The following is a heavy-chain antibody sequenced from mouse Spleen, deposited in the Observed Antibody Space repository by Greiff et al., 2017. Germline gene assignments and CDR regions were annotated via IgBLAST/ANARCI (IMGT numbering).Heavy chain of an antibody. CDR1: GFTFSSYA. Sequence: EVMLVESGGGLVKLGGSLKLSCAASGFTFSSYAMSWVRQTPEKRLEWVATISSGGGNTYYPDSVKGRFTISRDNAKNTLYLQRSSLKSEDTAMYYCARQTTGRGFAYWGQGTLVTVSA. J-gene: IGHJ3*01. CDR2: ISSGGGNT. D-gene: IGHD1-1*01. CDR3: ARQTTGRGFAY. V-gene: IGHV5-9*01.